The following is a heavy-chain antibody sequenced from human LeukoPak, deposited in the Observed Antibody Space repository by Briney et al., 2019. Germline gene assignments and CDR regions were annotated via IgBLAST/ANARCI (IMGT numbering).Heavy chain of an antibody. CDR2: IKSTADGGTP. V-gene: IGHV3-15*01. CDR1: GFTFSSYE. J-gene: IGHJ6*02. Sequence: GGSLRLSCAASGFTFSSYEMNWVRQAPGKGLEWVGRIKSTADGGTPGHAAPVKDRFTISRDDSKNTLFLQMNSLKTEDTAVYYCTRARSYYGMDVWGQGTTVTVSS. CDR3: TRARSYYGMDV.